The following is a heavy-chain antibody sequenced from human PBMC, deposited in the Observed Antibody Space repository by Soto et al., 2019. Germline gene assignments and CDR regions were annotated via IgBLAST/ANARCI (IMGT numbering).Heavy chain of an antibody. CDR2: ISSSSSYI. D-gene: IGHD5-12*01. J-gene: IGHJ6*02. Sequence: KPGGSLRLSCAASGFTFSYYALHWVRRAPGKGLEWVSSISSSSSYIYYADSVKGRFTISRDNAKNSLYLQMNSLRAEDTAVYYCARGRLEMATWGYYYYYGMDVWGQGTTVTVSS. CDR3: ARGRLEMATWGYYYYYGMDV. V-gene: IGHV3-21*01. CDR1: GFTFSYYA.